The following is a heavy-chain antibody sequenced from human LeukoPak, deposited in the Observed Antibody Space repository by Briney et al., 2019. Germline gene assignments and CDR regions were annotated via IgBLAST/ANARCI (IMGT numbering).Heavy chain of an antibody. D-gene: IGHD3-22*01. J-gene: IGHJ4*02. CDR2: INPNSGGT. CDR1: GYTFTGYY. V-gene: IGHV1-2*02. Sequence: ASVKVSCKASGYTFTGYYMHWVRQAPGQGLGWMGWINPNSGGTNYAQKFQGRVTMTRDTSISTAYMELSRLRSDDTAVYYCARASGYYSPNPPGMWGQGTLVTVSS. CDR3: ARASGYYSPNPPGM.